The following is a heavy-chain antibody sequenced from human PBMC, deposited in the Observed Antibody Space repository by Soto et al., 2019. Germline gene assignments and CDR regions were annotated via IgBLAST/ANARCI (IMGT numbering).Heavy chain of an antibody. CDR2: IKSKTDGGTT. CDR1: GFTFSNAW. V-gene: IGHV3-15*01. D-gene: IGHD2-15*01. CDR3: TTGYCSGGSCYADAFDI. Sequence: LSLPCAASGFTFSNAWMSWVRQAPGKGLEWVGRIKSKTDGGTTDYAAPVKGRFTISRDDSKNTLYLQMNSLKTEDTAVYYCTTGYCSGGSCYADAFDIWGQGTMGTVSS. J-gene: IGHJ3*02.